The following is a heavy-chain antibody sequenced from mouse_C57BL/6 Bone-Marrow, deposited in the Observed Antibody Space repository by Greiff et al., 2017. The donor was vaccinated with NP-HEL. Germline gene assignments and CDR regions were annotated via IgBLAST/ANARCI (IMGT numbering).Heavy chain of an antibody. V-gene: IGHV1-55*01. J-gene: IGHJ3*01. CDR2: IYPGSGST. CDR3: ARGDYYGSSYGFAY. CDR1: GYTFTSYW. Sequence: QVQLQQPGAELVKPGASVKMSCKASGYTFTSYWITWVKQRPGQGLEWIGDIYPGSGSTNYNEKFKSKATLTVDTASSTAYMQLSSLTSEDSAVYYCARGDYYGSSYGFAYWGQGTLVTVSA. D-gene: IGHD1-1*01.